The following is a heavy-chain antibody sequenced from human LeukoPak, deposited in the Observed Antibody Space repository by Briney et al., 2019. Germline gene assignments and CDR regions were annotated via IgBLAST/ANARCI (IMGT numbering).Heavy chain of an antibody. Sequence: SETLSLTCTVSGAPITSYYWSWIRQPAGKGLEWIGRIYTSGRTDYNPSLKSRVTMSVDTSKNQFSPKLSSVTAADTAVYYCARDVLVGASTTHFDYWGQGTLVTVSS. D-gene: IGHD1-26*01. CDR2: IYTSGRT. V-gene: IGHV4-4*07. CDR1: GAPITSYY. CDR3: ARDVLVGASTTHFDY. J-gene: IGHJ4*02.